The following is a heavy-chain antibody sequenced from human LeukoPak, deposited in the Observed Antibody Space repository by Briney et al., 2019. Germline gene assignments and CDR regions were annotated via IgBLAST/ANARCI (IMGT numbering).Heavy chain of an antibody. Sequence: SETLSLTCAVYGGSFSGYYWSWIRQPPGKGLEWIGEINHSGSTNYNPSLKRRVTISVATSKNQFSLQLSSVTAADTAVYYCAGEGVAAAGISYYYYYMDVWGKGTTVTISS. D-gene: IGHD6-13*01. CDR3: AGEGVAAAGISYYYYYMDV. CDR2: INHSGST. V-gene: IGHV4-34*01. J-gene: IGHJ6*03. CDR1: GGSFSGYY.